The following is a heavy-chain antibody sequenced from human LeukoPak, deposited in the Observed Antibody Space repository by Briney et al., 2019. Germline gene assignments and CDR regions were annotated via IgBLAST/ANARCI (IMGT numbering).Heavy chain of an antibody. CDR2: IRYDGNNK. V-gene: IGHV3-30*02. CDR1: GFTFGSYG. D-gene: IGHD3-3*01. CDR3: ARTVYDFWSGYSPIEP. Sequence: GGSLRLSCAASGFTFGSYGMHWVRQAPGKGPGWVAFIRYDGNNKYYADSVKGRFTISRDNSKNTLYLQMNSLRPEDTAVYYCARTVYDFWSGYSPIEPWGQGTLVTVSS. J-gene: IGHJ5*02.